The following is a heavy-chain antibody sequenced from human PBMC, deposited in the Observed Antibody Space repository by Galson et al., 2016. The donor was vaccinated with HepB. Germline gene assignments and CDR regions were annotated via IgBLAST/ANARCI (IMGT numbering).Heavy chain of an antibody. V-gene: IGHV4-59*01. CDR2: IYHSGST. D-gene: IGHD6-19*01. CDR1: GGSISSNY. CDR3: ARVGGYSSGWYLASGVGWFDP. J-gene: IGHJ5*02. Sequence: SETLSLTCTVSGGSISSNYWSWIRQPPGKGLEWIGYIYHSGSTHYSPSLKSRVTISVDTSKNQFSLKLSSVTAADTAVYYCARVGGYSSGWYLASGVGWFDPWGQGTLVTVSS.